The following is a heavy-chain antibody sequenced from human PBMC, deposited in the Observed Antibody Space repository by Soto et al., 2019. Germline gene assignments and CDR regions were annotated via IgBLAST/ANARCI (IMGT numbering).Heavy chain of an antibody. CDR1: GGSISSYY. J-gene: IGHJ4*02. D-gene: IGHD1-1*01. Sequence: SETLSLTCTVSGGSISSYYWSWIRQPPGKGLEWIGYIYYSGSTNYNPSLKSRVTISVDTSKNQFSLKLSSVTAADTAVYYCARWTQLEPRFDYWGQGTLVTVSS. V-gene: IGHV4-59*01. CDR3: ARWTQLEPRFDY. CDR2: IYYSGST.